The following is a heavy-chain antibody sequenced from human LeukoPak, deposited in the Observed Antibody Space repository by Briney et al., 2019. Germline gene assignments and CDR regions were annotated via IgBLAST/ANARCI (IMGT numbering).Heavy chain of an antibody. V-gene: IGHV3-15*01. CDR2: IKSKTDGGTT. CDR1: GFTFSNAW. CDR3: TTDPGWNYDRDFDY. J-gene: IGHJ4*02. Sequence: GGSLRLSCAASGFTFSNAWMSWVRQAPGKGLEWVGRIKSKTDGGTTDYAAPVKGRFTISRDDSKNTLYLQMNSLKTEDTAVYYGTTDPGWNYDRDFDYWGQGTLVTVSS. D-gene: IGHD1-7*01.